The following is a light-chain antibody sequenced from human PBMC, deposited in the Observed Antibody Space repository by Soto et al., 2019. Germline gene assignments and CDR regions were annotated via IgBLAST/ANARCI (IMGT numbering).Light chain of an antibody. J-gene: IGKJ5*01. CDR1: QNIYNY. Sequence: DIQMTQSPSSLSASVGDRVTVTCRTSQNIYNYLNWYQQRPGKAPKLLIYAATSVQSGVPSRFSGSGSGTDFTLTISSLQPEDFATYYCQQTHSTPVTFGQGTRLDVK. CDR2: AAT. CDR3: QQTHSTPVT. V-gene: IGKV1-39*01.